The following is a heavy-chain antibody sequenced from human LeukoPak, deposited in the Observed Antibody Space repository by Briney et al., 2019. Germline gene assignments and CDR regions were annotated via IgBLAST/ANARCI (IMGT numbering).Heavy chain of an antibody. Sequence: GESLKISCKGSGYSFTSYWIGWVRQMPGKGLEWMGIIYPGDSDTRYSPSFQGQVTISPDKSISTAYLQWSSLKASDTAMYYCARHIAVAGIGYYYDYYMDVWGKGTTVTVSS. D-gene: IGHD6-19*01. CDR1: GYSFTSYW. CDR3: ARHIAVAGIGYYYDYYMDV. J-gene: IGHJ6*03. V-gene: IGHV5-51*01. CDR2: IYPGDSDT.